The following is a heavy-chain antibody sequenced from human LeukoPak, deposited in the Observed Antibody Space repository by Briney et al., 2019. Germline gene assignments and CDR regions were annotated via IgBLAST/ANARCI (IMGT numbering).Heavy chain of an antibody. CDR1: GFTFNNFP. CDR3: AKDGYFHDSSGYSYFDY. D-gene: IGHD3-22*01. J-gene: IGHJ4*02. CDR2: ISGSGGTT. Sequence: GGSLRLSCAASGFTFNNFPMSWVRQVPGKGLEWVSSISGSGGTTYYAGSVRGRFTISRDNAKNTLFLQMRSLRAEDTALYYCAKDGYFHDSSGYSYFDYWGQGILVSVSS. V-gene: IGHV3-23*01.